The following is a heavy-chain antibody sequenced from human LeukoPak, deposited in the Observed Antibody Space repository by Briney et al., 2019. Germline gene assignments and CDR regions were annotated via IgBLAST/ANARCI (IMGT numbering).Heavy chain of an antibody. CDR2: ISAYNGNT. CDR3: ARVSGVGTFGY. Sequence: ASVNVSCKASGGTFSSYAISWVRQAPGQGLEWMGWISAYNGNTNYAQKLQGRVTMTTDTSTSTAYMELRSLRSDDTAVYYCARVSGVGTFGYWGQGTLVTVSS. J-gene: IGHJ4*02. V-gene: IGHV1-18*01. D-gene: IGHD6-13*01. CDR1: GGTFSSYA.